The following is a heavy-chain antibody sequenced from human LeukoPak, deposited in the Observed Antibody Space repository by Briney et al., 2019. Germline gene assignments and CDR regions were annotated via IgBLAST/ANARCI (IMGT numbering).Heavy chain of an antibody. D-gene: IGHD1-26*01. V-gene: IGHV3-23*01. CDR2: ISPSGGIT. Sequence: GRSLRLSCAASGFTFSSYAMHWVRQAPGKGLEWVSGISPSGGITYYTDSVKGRFTISRDNSKNTLFLQMNSLRGEDTAVYFCTRGLYGSPGDNWGQGTLVTVSS. CDR1: GFTFSSYA. J-gene: IGHJ4*02. CDR3: TRGLYGSPGDN.